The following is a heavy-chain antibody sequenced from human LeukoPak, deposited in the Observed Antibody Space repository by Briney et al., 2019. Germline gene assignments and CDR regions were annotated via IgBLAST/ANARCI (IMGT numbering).Heavy chain of an antibody. CDR3: ARVYSMVVTPTYYFFN. CDR2: IIPIFGTA. Sequence: SVKVSCKASGGTFSSYAISWVRQAPGQGLEWMGGIIPIFGTANYAQKFQGRVTITTDESTSTAYMELSSLRSEDTAVYHCARVYSMVVTPTYYFFNWGEGTLGTVSS. V-gene: IGHV1-69*05. J-gene: IGHJ4*02. CDR1: GGTFSSYA. D-gene: IGHD4-23*01.